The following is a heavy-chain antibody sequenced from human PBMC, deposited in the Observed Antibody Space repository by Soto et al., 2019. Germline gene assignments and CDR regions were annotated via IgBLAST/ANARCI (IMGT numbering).Heavy chain of an antibody. CDR2: IIPILGIA. D-gene: IGHD6-13*01. J-gene: IGHJ6*02. V-gene: IGHV1-69*02. CDR3: ARPIAAATVVDYYYGMDV. CDR1: GGTFSSYT. Sequence: ASVKVSCKASGGTFSSYTISWVRQAPGQGLEWMGRIIPILGIANYAQKIKGRVTITADKSTSTAYMELSSLRSEDTAVYYCARPIAAATVVDYYYGMDVWGQGTTVTVSS.